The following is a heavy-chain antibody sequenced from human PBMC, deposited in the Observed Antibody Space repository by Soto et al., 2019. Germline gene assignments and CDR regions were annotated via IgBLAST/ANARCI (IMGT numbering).Heavy chain of an antibody. D-gene: IGHD3-10*01. CDR3: ARNMVRGLNVFDS. V-gene: IGHV4-31*03. Sequence: QVQLQESGPGLVKPSQTLSLTCTVSGASINSGGFYWTWIRQHPGKGLEWIGNVYYSGRTDYNASLMSRLTISVDSSKNHFSLKLSSVTAADTAVYYCARNMVRGLNVFDSWGQGTLVTVSS. CDR1: GASINSGGFY. J-gene: IGHJ5*01. CDR2: VYYSGRT.